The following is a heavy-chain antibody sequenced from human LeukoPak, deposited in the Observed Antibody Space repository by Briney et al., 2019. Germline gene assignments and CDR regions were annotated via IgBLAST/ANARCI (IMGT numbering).Heavy chain of an antibody. V-gene: IGHV4-38-2*02. J-gene: IGHJ6*03. CDR2: IYHSGST. Sequence: SETLSLTCTVSGYSISSGYYWGWIRQPPGKGLEWIGNIYHSGSTHYNPSLKSRVTISVDTSKNQFSLKLSSVTAADTAVYYCARVDYDILTGYSYYYYYMDVWGKGTTVTVSS. D-gene: IGHD3-9*01. CDR1: GYSISSGYY. CDR3: ARVDYDILTGYSYYYYYMDV.